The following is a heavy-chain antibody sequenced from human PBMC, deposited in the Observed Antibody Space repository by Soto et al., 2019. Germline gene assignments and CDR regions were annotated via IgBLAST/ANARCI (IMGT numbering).Heavy chain of an antibody. CDR1: GDSVSSNSAA. Sequence: SQTLSLTCAISGDSVSSNSAAWNWIRQSPSRGLEWLGRTYYRSKWYNDYAVSVKSRITINPDTSKNQFSLQLNSVTPEDTAVYYCARDPIVLMVYAIFAYYGMDFWGQGTTVTLFS. V-gene: IGHV6-1*01. CDR2: TYYRSKWYN. D-gene: IGHD2-8*01. CDR3: ARDPIVLMVYAIFAYYGMDF. J-gene: IGHJ6*02.